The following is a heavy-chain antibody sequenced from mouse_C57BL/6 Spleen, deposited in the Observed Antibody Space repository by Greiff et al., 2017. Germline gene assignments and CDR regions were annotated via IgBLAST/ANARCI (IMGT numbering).Heavy chain of an antibody. V-gene: IGHV3-6*01. CDR3: AIYYGNYFDY. J-gene: IGHJ2*01. CDR1: GYSITSGYY. D-gene: IGHD2-1*01. Sequence: VQLKESGPGLVKPSQSLSLTCSVTGYSITSGYYWNWIRQFPGNKLEWMGYISYDGSNNYNPSLKNRISITRDTSKNQFFLKLNSVTTEDTATYYCAIYYGNYFDYGGQGTTLTVSS. CDR2: ISYDGSN.